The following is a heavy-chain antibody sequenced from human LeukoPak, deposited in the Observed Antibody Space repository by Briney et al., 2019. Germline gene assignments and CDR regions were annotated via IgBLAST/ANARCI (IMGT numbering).Heavy chain of an antibody. CDR2: FHTSGST. Sequence: PSETLSLTCTVSGGSINSYYWTWIRQPAGKGLEWIGRFHTSGSTHYNPSLKTRVSMSLDTSKNQFSLNLSSVTAADTAVYYCARLPDSFYFYMDVWGKGTTVTISS. CDR3: ARLPDSFYFYMDV. D-gene: IGHD2/OR15-2a*01. CDR1: GGSINSYY. V-gene: IGHV4-4*07. J-gene: IGHJ6*03.